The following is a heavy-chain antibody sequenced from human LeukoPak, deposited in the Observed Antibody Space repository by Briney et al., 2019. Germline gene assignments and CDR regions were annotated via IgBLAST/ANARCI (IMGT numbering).Heavy chain of an antibody. CDR3: ARGSSNIAARNNWFDP. V-gene: IGHV3-21*01. J-gene: IGHJ5*02. D-gene: IGHD6-6*01. CDR2: ISTSSSYI. CDR1: GFTFSSHS. Sequence: PGGSLRLSCVASGFTFSSHSMNWVRLAPGKGLEWVSSISTSSSYIDYADSVKGRFTISRDNAKNSLYLQMNSLRAEDTAVYYCARGSSNIAARNNWFDPWGQGTLVTVSS.